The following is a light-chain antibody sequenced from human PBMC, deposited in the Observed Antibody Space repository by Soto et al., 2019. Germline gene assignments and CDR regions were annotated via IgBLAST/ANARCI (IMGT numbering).Light chain of an antibody. J-gene: IGKJ4*01. V-gene: IGKV1-13*02. CDR2: DAS. Sequence: AIQLTQSPSSLYASVGDRVTITCRASQGISSALAWYQHKSGKAPKFLIYDASNLESGVPSRFSGSGSGTDFTLTISSLQAEDFATYYCQQFNSYPLTFGGGTKVESK. CDR1: QGISSA. CDR3: QQFNSYPLT.